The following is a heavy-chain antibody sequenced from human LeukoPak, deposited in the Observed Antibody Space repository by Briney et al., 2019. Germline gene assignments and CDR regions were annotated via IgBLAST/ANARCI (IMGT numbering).Heavy chain of an antibody. CDR3: ARVGSGPYYHYYGMDV. CDR2: INHSGST. J-gene: IGHJ6*02. D-gene: IGHD3-10*01. CDR1: GGSFSGYY. V-gene: IGHV4-34*01. Sequence: PSETLSLTCAVYGGSFSGYYWSWIRQPPGKGLEWIGEINHSGSTNYNPSLKSRVTISVGTSKNQFSLKLSSVTAADTAVYYCARVGSGPYYHYYGMDVWGQGTTVTVSS.